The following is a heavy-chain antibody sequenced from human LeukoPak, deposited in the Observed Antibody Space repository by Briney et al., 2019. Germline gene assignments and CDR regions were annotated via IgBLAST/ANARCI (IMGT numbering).Heavy chain of an antibody. CDR3: ARAHGQQQLVLGRARRFFYFDS. V-gene: IGHV1-8*03. Sequence: GASVKVSCKASGYTFTSYAMNWVRQAPGQGLEWMGWMNPNSGNTGYAQKFQGRVTITRNTSISTAYMELSSLRSEDTAVYYCARAHGQQQLVLGRARRFFYFDSWGQGTQVTVSS. CDR2: MNPNSGNT. D-gene: IGHD6-13*01. J-gene: IGHJ4*02. CDR1: GYTFTSYA.